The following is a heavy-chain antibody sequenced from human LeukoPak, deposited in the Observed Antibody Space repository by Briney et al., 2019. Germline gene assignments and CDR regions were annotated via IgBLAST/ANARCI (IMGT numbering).Heavy chain of an antibody. D-gene: IGHD2-2*01. CDR3: ARDRAAAMEYYYMDV. J-gene: IGHJ6*03. CDR1: GFTFRSYG. V-gene: IGHV3-33*01. CDR2: IWYDGSNK. Sequence: GGSLRLSCAASGFTFRSYGMHWVRQAPGEGLEWAAVIWYDGSNKNYAGSVKGRFTISRDNSKNTLYLQMDRLRAEDTAVYYCARDRAAAMEYYYMDVWGKGTTVTVSS.